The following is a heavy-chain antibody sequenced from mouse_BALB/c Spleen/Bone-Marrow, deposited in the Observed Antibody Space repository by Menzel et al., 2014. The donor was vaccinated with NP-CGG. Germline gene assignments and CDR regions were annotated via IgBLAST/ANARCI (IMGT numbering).Heavy chain of an antibody. D-gene: IGHD2-1*01. CDR2: IRNRANGYTT. CDR3: ARETGYAYGNFAMDY. V-gene: IGHV7-3*02. J-gene: IGHJ4*01. Sequence: EVKLVESGGGLVQPGGSLILSCEASGFTSIDYYMTWVRQPPGKALEWLGFIRNRANGYTTEYSASVKGRFTISRDISQSIFYLQMNTSRAEDSATYYCARETGYAYGNFAMDYWGQGTSVTVSS. CDR1: GFTSIDYY.